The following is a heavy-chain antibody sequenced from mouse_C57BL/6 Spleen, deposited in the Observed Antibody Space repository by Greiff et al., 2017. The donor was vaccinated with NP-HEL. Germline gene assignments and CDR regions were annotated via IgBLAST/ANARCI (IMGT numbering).Heavy chain of an antibody. CDR3: ARSTVVAEGFDY. CDR2: IYPGDGDT. D-gene: IGHD1-1*01. V-gene: IGHV1-82*01. Sequence: VKLQESGPELVKPGASVKISCKASGYAFSSSWMNWVKQRPGKGLEWIGRIYPGDGDTNYNGKFKGKATLTADKSSSTAYMQLSSLTSEDSAVYFCARSTVVAEGFDYWGQGTTLTVSS. CDR1: GYAFSSSW. J-gene: IGHJ2*01.